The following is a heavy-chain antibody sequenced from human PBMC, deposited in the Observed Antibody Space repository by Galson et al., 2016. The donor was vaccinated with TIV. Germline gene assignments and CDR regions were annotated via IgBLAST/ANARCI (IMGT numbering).Heavy chain of an antibody. J-gene: IGHJ4*02. D-gene: IGHD1-20*01. V-gene: IGHV1-46*03. CDR1: GYTFTSYA. CDR3: RRERINWSNFDY. CDR2: INPSGGNA. Sequence: SVKVSCKGSGYTFTSYAINWVRQAPGQGLEWMGRINPSGGNATYAQKFQGRVSLTRDTSTSTIYMDLSSLTSDDTAVYFCRRERINWSNFDYWGQGTLVTVSS.